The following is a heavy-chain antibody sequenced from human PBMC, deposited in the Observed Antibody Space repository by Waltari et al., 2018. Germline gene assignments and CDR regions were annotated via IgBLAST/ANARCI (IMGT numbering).Heavy chain of an antibody. CDR2: INHSGST. CDR3: ARGYDFWSGFLDY. V-gene: IGHV4-34*01. D-gene: IGHD3-3*01. Sequence: QVQLQQWGAGLLKPSETLSLTCAVYGGSFSGYYWSWIRHPPGKGLEWIGEINHSGSTNYNPSLKSRVTISVDTSKNQFSLKLSSVTAADTAVYYCARGYDFWSGFLDYWGQGTLVTVSS. CDR1: GGSFSGYY. J-gene: IGHJ4*02.